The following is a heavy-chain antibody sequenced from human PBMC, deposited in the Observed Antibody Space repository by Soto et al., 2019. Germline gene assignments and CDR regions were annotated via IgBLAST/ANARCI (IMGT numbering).Heavy chain of an antibody. D-gene: IGHD4-4*01. CDR1: GYTFTSYG. V-gene: IGHV1-18*04. J-gene: IGHJ4*02. CDR2: ISAYNGNT. CDR3: ARDLYSNYYFDY. Sequence: ASVKVSCKASGYTFTSYGISWVRQAPGQGLEWMGWISAYNGNTNYAQRLQGRVTMTTDTSTSTAYMELRSLRSDDTAVYYCARDLYSNYYFDYWGQGTLVTVSS.